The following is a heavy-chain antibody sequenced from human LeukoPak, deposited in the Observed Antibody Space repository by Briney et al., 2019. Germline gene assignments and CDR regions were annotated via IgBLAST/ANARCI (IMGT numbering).Heavy chain of an antibody. CDR2: ISYDGSNK. D-gene: IGHD2-15*01. CDR1: GFTFSSYA. V-gene: IGHV3-30*04. CDR3: ARGGIVVVVAATPFDY. Sequence: PGGSLRLSCAASGFTFSSYAMHWVRQAPGKGLEWVAVISYDGSNKYYADSEKGRFTISRDNSKNTLYLQMNSLRAEDTAVYYCARGGIVVVVAATPFDYWGQGTLVTVSS. J-gene: IGHJ4*02.